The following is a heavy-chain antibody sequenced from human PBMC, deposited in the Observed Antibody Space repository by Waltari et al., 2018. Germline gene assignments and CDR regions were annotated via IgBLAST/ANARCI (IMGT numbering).Heavy chain of an antibody. J-gene: IGHJ5*02. Sequence: QLQLQESGPGLVKPSETLSLTCTVSGGSISSSSYYWGWIRQPPGKGLEWIGSIYYSGSTYYNPSLKSRVTISVDTSKNQFSLKLSSVTAADTAVYYCARHSVALNWFDPWGQGTLVTVSS. CDR2: IYYSGST. CDR1: GGSISSSSYY. D-gene: IGHD5-12*01. CDR3: ARHSVALNWFDP. V-gene: IGHV4-39*01.